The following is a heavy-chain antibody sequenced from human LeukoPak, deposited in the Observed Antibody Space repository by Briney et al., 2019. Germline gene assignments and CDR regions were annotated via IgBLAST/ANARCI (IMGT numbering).Heavy chain of an antibody. CDR2: IKSKTDGGRT. CDR1: GFTFSNAW. CDR3: TTSVRVPAAFFDY. D-gene: IGHD2-2*01. Sequence: WGSLRLSCAASGFTFSNAWMSWNRQAQGKGMDWVGRIKSKTDGGRTDDAAPVKRRFTISRADSKNTLYLQMNSLKTEDTAVYYCTTSVRVPAAFFDYWGQGTLVTVSS. V-gene: IGHV3-15*01. J-gene: IGHJ4*02.